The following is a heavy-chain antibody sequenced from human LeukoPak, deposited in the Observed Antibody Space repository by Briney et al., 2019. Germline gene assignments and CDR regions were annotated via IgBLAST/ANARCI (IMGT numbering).Heavy chain of an antibody. CDR3: ARWNLGSDY. CDR2: ISSSSTTK. CDR1: GFTFSAYD. Sequence: GGSLRLSCAASGFTFSAYDMNWVRQAPGKGLKWLSYISSSSTTKYHADSVKGRFTISRDDTKNSLYLQMNSLRAEDTGVYYCARWNLGSDYWGQGTLVTVSS. V-gene: IGHV3-48*04. J-gene: IGHJ4*02. D-gene: IGHD1-1*01.